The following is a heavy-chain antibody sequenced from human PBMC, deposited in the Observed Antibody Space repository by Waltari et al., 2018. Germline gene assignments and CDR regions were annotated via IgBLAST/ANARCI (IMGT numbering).Heavy chain of an antibody. Sequence: EVQLVQSGAEVKKPGATVKISCKVSGYTFTDYYMHWVQQAPGKGLEWMGLVDPEDGETIYAEKFQGRVTITADTSTDTAYMELSSLRSEDTAVYYCATAEYCSGGSCYYYYYGMDVWGQGTTVTVSS. J-gene: IGHJ6*02. CDR3: ATAEYCSGGSCYYYYYGMDV. D-gene: IGHD2-15*01. V-gene: IGHV1-69-2*01. CDR1: GYTFTDYY. CDR2: VDPEDGET.